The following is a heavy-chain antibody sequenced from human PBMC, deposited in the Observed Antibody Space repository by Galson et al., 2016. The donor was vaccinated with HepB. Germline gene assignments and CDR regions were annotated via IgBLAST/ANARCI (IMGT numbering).Heavy chain of an antibody. CDR1: GDSVSSNSAA. Sequence: CAISGDSVSSNSAAWNWIRQSQSRGLEWLGRTYYRSKWYNDYAESVKSRITINPDTSKNQFSLQLNSVTPEDTAVYYCARVVGRGVYDGRFDYWGQGILVTVSS. D-gene: IGHD5/OR15-5a*01. J-gene: IGHJ4*02. CDR2: TYYRSKWYN. V-gene: IGHV6-1*01. CDR3: ARVVGRGVYDGRFDY.